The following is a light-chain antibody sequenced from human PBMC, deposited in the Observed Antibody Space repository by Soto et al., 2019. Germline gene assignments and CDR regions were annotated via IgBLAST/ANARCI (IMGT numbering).Light chain of an antibody. J-gene: IGLJ7*02. V-gene: IGLV1-44*01. CDR1: SSNIGSNT. Sequence: QSVLTQPPSASGTPGQRVTISCSGSSSNIGSNTVNWYHQVPGTAPKLLIHTDDQRPPGVPDRFSGSRSGTSASLAITGLQSEDEGDYYCAAWDDSLSVVFGGGTQLAAL. CDR2: TDD. CDR3: AAWDDSLSVV.